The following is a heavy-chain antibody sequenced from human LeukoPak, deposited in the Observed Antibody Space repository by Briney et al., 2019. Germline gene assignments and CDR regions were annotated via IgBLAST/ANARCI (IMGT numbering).Heavy chain of an antibody. D-gene: IGHD6-19*01. Sequence: GCRLLSCLATRFPFRKAWMSSVRHAPGEGVEWAGRPKNKTDGGTTDYAAPVKGRFTISRDDSKNTLYLQMNSLKTEDTAVYYCTTENRYSSGWYSFAYYYMDVWGKGTTVTVSS. CDR2: PKNKTDGGTT. CDR3: TTENRYSSGWYSFAYYYMDV. J-gene: IGHJ6*03. CDR1: RFPFRKAW. V-gene: IGHV3-15*01.